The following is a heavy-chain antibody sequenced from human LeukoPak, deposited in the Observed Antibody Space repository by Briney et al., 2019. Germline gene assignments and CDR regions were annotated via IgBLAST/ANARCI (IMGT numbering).Heavy chain of an antibody. CDR3: AKERKLLPFDC. CDR2: IQNDEIDK. Sequence: GGSLRLSCAASGFTFATYGMHWVRLAPGKGLEWVAFIQNDEIDKFYADSVRGRFTVSRDNSKDTLYLQMDSLRPEDTAVYYCAKERKLLPFDCWGQGTPVTVSS. CDR1: GFTFATYG. D-gene: IGHD6-6*01. V-gene: IGHV3-30*02. J-gene: IGHJ4*02.